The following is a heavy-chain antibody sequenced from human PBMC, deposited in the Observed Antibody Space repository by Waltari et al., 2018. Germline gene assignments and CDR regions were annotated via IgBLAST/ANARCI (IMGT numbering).Heavy chain of an antibody. CDR2: ISSSSSYI. CDR3: ARDTSYSSGWYTL. Sequence: EVQLVASGGGLVKLGGSLRLSCAASGFTSSRSSITWVRQAPGKGLEGVSSISSSSSYIDYADSVKGRFTISRDNAKNSLYLQMNSLRAEDTAVYYCARDTSYSSGWYTLWGQGTLVTVSS. J-gene: IGHJ4*02. V-gene: IGHV3-21*01. D-gene: IGHD6-19*01. CDR1: GFTSSRSS.